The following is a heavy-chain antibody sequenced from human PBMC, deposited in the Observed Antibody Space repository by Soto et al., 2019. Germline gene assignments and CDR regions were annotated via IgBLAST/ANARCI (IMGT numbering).Heavy chain of an antibody. D-gene: IGHD3-16*01. CDR3: PRGGTGGPDYFQH. CDR2: IYYSGST. V-gene: IGHV4-39*01. Sequence: QLQLQESGPGLVKPSETLSLTCTVSGGSISSSSYYWGWIRQPPGKGLEWIGSIYYSGSTYYNPSLKSRVTISVDTSKNQFPLNLTSVTAADTAGYYCPRGGTGGPDYFQHWGQGPLVTVSS. J-gene: IGHJ1*01. CDR1: GGSISSSSYY.